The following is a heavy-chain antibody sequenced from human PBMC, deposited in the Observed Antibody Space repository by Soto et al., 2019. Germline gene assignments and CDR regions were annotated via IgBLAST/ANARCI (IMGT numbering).Heavy chain of an antibody. CDR1: GFTFSSYA. J-gene: IGHJ5*02. D-gene: IGHD3-10*01. Sequence: PGGSLRLSCAASGFTFSSYAMSWVRQAPGKGLEWVSAISGSGGSTYYADSVKGRFTISRDNSKNTLYLQMNSLRAEDTAVYYCAKPFGELLCLTNWFDPWGQVTLVTASS. CDR2: ISGSGGST. V-gene: IGHV3-23*01. CDR3: AKPFGELLCLTNWFDP.